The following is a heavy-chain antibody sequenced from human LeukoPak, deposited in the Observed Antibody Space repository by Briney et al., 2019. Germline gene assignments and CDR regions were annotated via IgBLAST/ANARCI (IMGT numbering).Heavy chain of an antibody. J-gene: IGHJ3*02. Sequence: TGGSLRLSCAASGFTFSNAWMSWVRQAPGKGLEWVGRIKSKTDGGTTDYAAPVKGRFTISRDDSKNTLYLQMNSLKTEDTAVYYCARDVVVAGTDGFDIWGRGTMVTVSS. CDR1: GFTFSNAW. V-gene: IGHV3-15*01. D-gene: IGHD2-15*01. CDR2: IKSKTDGGTT. CDR3: ARDVVVAGTDGFDI.